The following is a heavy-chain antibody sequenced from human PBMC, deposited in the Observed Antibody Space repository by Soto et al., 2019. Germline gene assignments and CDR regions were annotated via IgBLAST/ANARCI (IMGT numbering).Heavy chain of an antibody. D-gene: IGHD3-10*01. J-gene: IGHJ4*02. V-gene: IGHV1-69*01. CDR3: ERDLTSVRGS. CDR1: GGTFSRHS. Sequence: QVQMVQSGAEVKKPGSSARVSCKVSGGTFSRHSISWERQAPGQGLEWMGGIIPIFDATQYAQKFQGRLTITADESTTTFHMDLSGLRTEDKAIYYCERDLTSVRGSWGQGTLVTVS. CDR2: IIPIFDAT.